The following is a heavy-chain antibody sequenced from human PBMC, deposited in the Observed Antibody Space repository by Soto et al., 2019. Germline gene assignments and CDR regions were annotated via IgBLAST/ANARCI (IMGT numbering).Heavy chain of an antibody. CDR3: ARASQFKSYFACFAWLDY. D-gene: IGHD3-9*01. CDR1: SDSISVLY. J-gene: IGHJ4*02. V-gene: IGHV4-4*07. Sequence: QVQLQESGPGLVRPSETLSLTCTVSSDSISVLYWTWIRQPAGKGLEWIGRIYSSGETNYNPSLTGRVIMSLDTSKNQFSLKLTSVTAADTAVYYCARASQFKSYFACFAWLDYWGQGTLVTVSS. CDR2: IYSSGET.